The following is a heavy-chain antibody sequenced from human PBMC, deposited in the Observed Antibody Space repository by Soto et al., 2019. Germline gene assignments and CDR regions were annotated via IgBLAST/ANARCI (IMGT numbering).Heavy chain of an antibody. Sequence: QVQLLESGGGVVQPGGSLRLSSTTSGFTFSGYSMHWFCQAPGKGLEWVAVTTSDGGVKFYADSVKGRFTVSRDNSKNTRFLQMNSLRPEDTAVYYCAREVVLTEWYFDNWSRRILVTVSS. V-gene: IGHV3-30-3*01. CDR3: AREVVLTEWYFDN. D-gene: IGHD2-21*01. CDR1: GFTFSGYS. CDR2: TTSDGGVK. J-gene: IGHJ4*02.